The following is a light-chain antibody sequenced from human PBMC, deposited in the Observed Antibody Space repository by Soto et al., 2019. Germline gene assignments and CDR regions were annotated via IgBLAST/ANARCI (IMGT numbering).Light chain of an antibody. CDR3: QSYDSSLSGSNVV. V-gene: IGLV1-40*01. CDR2: GNS. CDR1: SSNIGAGYD. J-gene: IGLJ2*01. Sequence: QSVLTQPPSVAGAPGQRVTISCTGSSSNIGAGYDVHWYQQLPGTAPKLLLYGNSNRPSGVPDRFSGSKSGTSASLAITGLQAEDEADYYCQSYDSSLSGSNVVFGGGTELTVL.